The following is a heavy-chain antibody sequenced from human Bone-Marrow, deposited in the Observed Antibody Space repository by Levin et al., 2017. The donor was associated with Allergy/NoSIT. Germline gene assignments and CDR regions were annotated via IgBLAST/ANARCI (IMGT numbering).Heavy chain of an antibody. CDR2: ISGSGGNT. CDR3: AGYDTSAYHSPFDY. D-gene: IGHD3-22*01. CDR1: GFIFSNYA. Sequence: GESLKISCAASGFIFSNYAMNWVRQAPGKGLEWVSQISGSGGNTHYADSVKGRFTFSRDNSKNTLYLQMSSLRAEDTAVYYCAGYDTSAYHSPFDYWGQGTLVTVSS. V-gene: IGHV3-23*01. J-gene: IGHJ4*02.